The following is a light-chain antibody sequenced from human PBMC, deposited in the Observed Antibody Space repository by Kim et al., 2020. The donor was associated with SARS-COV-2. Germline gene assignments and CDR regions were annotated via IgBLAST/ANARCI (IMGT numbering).Light chain of an antibody. CDR2: APT. J-gene: IGKJ4*01. CDR1: QSISSY. V-gene: IGKV1-39*01. Sequence: ASVGDRVTITCRSSQSISSYVNWYQQKPGKARKLLIDAPTSLQSGVPSRFSGGASRTDFTLTISSLQPEYSASYFCQQTYTTPLTFGGGTKVDIK. CDR3: QQTYTTPLT.